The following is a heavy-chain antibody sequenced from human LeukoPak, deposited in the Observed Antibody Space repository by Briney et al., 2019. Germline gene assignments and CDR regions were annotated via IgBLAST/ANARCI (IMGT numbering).Heavy chain of an antibody. J-gene: IGHJ5*02. D-gene: IGHD6-19*01. CDR1: GGSVRSASYY. CDR3: VRQRGSPDWFDP. Sequence: SETLSLTCTVSGGSVRSASYYWVWIRQPPGKGLEWIGSMYYSGSTYYNPSLKSRVTMSVDTSKNKFSLKLTSVTAGDTAVYYCVRQRGSPDWFDPWGQGTLVTVSS. V-gene: IGHV4-39*01. CDR2: MYYSGST.